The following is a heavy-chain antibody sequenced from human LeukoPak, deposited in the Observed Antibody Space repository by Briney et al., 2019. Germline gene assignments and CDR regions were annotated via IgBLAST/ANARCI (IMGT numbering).Heavy chain of an antibody. CDR1: GGSISSYH. Sequence: PSETLSLTCTVSGGSISSYHWSWLRQPPGKGLEWIGYIYYTGSTNYNPSLKSRVTISVDTSKNQFSLKLSSVTAADTAVYYCARRRRGDFDDSIDYWGQGTLVTVSS. V-gene: IGHV4-59*01. D-gene: IGHD4-17*01. CDR2: IYYTGST. J-gene: IGHJ4*02. CDR3: ARRRRGDFDDSIDY.